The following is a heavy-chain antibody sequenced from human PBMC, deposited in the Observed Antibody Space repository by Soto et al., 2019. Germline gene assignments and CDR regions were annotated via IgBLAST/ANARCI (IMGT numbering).Heavy chain of an antibody. CDR1: GGSISSGGYY. CDR2: IYFSGNT. D-gene: IGHD6-19*01. J-gene: IGHJ6*02. V-gene: IGHV4-31*03. CDR3: ARVDSTGWTNNYYYAIDV. Sequence: TLSLTCTVFGGSISSGGYYWSWIRQHPGKGLEWIGYIYFSGNTYYNPSLKSRVSISVDTSKNQFSLKLSSVTAADTAVYYCARVDSTGWTNNYYYAIDVWGQGTTVTVSS.